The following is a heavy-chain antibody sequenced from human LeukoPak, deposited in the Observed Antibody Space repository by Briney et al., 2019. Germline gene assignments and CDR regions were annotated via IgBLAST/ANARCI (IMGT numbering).Heavy chain of an antibody. Sequence: SETLSLTCTVSGGSISSHYWSWIRQPPEKGLEWIGYIYYSGSTNYNPSLKSRVTISVDTSKNQFSLKLSSVTAADTAVYYCAREESMVRGTSWFDPWGQGTLVTVSP. CDR2: IYYSGST. J-gene: IGHJ5*02. V-gene: IGHV4-59*11. CDR3: AREESMVRGTSWFDP. D-gene: IGHD3-10*01. CDR1: GGSISSHY.